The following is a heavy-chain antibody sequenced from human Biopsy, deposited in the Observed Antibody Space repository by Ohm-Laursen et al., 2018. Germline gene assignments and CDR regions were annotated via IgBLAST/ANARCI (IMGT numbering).Heavy chain of an antibody. CDR2: IYYTGKT. J-gene: IGHJ6*02. CDR1: GGSMSDHY. Sequence: TLSLTCTVSGGSMSDHYWSWLRQTPGKGLEWLGYIYYTGKTTYNPSLESRITISVDTSKNKFSLQLDSMTATGTAVYYCGRVWLWRGYGMDVWGQGTTVTVSS. D-gene: IGHD6-19*01. V-gene: IGHV4-59*11. CDR3: GRVWLWRGYGMDV.